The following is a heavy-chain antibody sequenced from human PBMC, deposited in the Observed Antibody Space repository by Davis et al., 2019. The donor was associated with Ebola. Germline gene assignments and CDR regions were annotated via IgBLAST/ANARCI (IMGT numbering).Heavy chain of an antibody. CDR2: IRYDGSNK. V-gene: IGHV3-30*02. CDR3: ATGRFGDSVSRFDY. J-gene: IGHJ4*02. Sequence: GGSLRLSCAASGFTFSSYGMHWVRQAPGKGLEWVAFIRYDGSNKYYADSVKGRFTISRDNSKNTLYLQMNSLRAEDTAVYYCATGRFGDSVSRFDYWGQGILVTVSS. CDR1: GFTFSSYG. D-gene: IGHD4-17*01.